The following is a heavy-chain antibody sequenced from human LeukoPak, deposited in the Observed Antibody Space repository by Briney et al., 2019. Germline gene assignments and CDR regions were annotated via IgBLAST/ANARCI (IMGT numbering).Heavy chain of an antibody. Sequence: ASVKVSCKASGYTFTSYGISWVRQAPGQGLEWMGWISAYNGNTNYAQKLQGRVTMTTDTSTSAAYMELRSLRSDDTAVYYCARTPPGSSGWSSWFDPWGQGTLVTVSS. CDR3: ARTPPGSSGWSSWFDP. D-gene: IGHD6-19*01. CDR2: ISAYNGNT. J-gene: IGHJ5*02. V-gene: IGHV1-18*01. CDR1: GYTFTSYG.